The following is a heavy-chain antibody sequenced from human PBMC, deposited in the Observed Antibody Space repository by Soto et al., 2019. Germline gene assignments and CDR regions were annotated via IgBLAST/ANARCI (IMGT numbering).Heavy chain of an antibody. V-gene: IGHV1-46*01. D-gene: IGHD3-22*01. J-gene: IGHJ4*02. CDR1: GYTFTSYY. CDR3: ARDYYDSSGYYYGLPDY. CDR2: INPSGGST. Sequence: ASVKVSCKASGYTFTSYYMHWVRQAPGQGLEWMGIINPSGGSTSYAQKFQGRVTMTRDTSTSTVYMELSSLRSEDTAVYYCARDYYDSSGYYYGLPDYWGQGTLVTVSS.